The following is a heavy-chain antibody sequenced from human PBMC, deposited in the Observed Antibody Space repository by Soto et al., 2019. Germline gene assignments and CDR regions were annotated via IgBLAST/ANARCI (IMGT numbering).Heavy chain of an antibody. Sequence: VASVKVSCKASGFTFTSSAVQWVRQARGQRLEWIGWIVVGSGNTNYAQKFQERVTITRDMSTSTAYMELSSLRSEDTAVYYCAAEPQTYYYDSSGYYPWGQGTLVTVSS. V-gene: IGHV1-58*01. J-gene: IGHJ5*02. CDR2: IVVGSGNT. CDR3: AAEPQTYYYDSSGYYP. CDR1: GFTFTSSA. D-gene: IGHD3-22*01.